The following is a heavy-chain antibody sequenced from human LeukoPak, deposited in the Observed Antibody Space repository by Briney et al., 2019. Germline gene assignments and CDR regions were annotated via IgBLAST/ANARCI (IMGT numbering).Heavy chain of an antibody. Sequence: PGGSLRLSCAASGFTFSSYWMHWVRQAPGKGLVWVSRINSDGSSTSYADSVKGRFTISRDNAKNTLYLQMNSLRAYDTAVYYCXXXXXXGIAARRCYMDVWGKGTTVTVSS. J-gene: IGHJ6*03. CDR3: XXXXXXGIAARRCYMDV. D-gene: IGHD6-6*01. CDR1: GFTFSSYW. V-gene: IGHV3-74*01. CDR2: INSDGSST.